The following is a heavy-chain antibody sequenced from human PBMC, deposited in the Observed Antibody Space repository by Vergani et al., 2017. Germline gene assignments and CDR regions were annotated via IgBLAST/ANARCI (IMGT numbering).Heavy chain of an antibody. V-gene: IGHV1-58*01. CDR2: IVVGSGNT. Sequence: QMQLVQSGPEVKKPGTSVKVSCKASGFTFTSSAVQWVRQARGQRLEWIGWIVVGSGNTNYAQKFQERVTITRDMSTSTAYMELSSLRSEDTAVYYCAADLLTYSSSRHIDYWRQGTLVTVSS. J-gene: IGHJ4*02. CDR3: AADLLTYSSSRHIDY. CDR1: GFTFTSSA. D-gene: IGHD6-13*01.